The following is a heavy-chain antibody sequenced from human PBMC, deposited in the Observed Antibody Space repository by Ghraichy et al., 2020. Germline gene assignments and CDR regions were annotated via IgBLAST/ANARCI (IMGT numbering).Heavy chain of an antibody. V-gene: IGHV4-39*01. CDR2: IYYSGRT. CDR3: ARVWTDY. D-gene: IGHD2-8*01. CDR1: GGSISGSTYY. J-gene: IGHJ4*02. Sequence: ESLNISCTVSGGSISGSTYYWGWIRQPPGKGLEWIASIYYSGRTYYNPSLKSRVTISVDTSKNQFSLTLSSVTAADTAVYYCARVWTDYWGQGVLVTVSS.